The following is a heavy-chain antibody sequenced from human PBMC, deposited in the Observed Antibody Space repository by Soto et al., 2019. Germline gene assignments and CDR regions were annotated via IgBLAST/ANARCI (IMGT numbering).Heavy chain of an antibody. CDR2: IYSSGNT. J-gene: IGHJ4*02. CDR3: VGQSYESRGYFYAH. D-gene: IGHD3-22*01. V-gene: IGHV4-39*01. Sequence: QLLLQESGPGLVKPSETLSLTCTVSGGSSSSTSYYWGWIRQPPGKGLEWIGSIYSSGNTYYNPFLQSRVPISGDKVKSHLSLKLSSVTAADPAVYYLVGQSYESRGYFYAHLGQGTLVTVSS. CDR1: GGSSSSTSYY.